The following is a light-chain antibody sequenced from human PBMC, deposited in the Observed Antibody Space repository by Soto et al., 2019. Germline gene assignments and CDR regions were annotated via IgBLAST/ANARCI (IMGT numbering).Light chain of an antibody. Sequence: DIQMTQSPSTLSGSVGDRVTITCRASQTISSWLAWYQQKPGKAPKLLIYKASTLKSGVPSRFSGSGSGTEFTLTISRLEPEDFTVYYCQQYHSLPTTFGPGTKVDI. CDR2: KAS. J-gene: IGKJ3*01. CDR1: QTISSW. V-gene: IGKV1-5*03. CDR3: QQYHSLPTT.